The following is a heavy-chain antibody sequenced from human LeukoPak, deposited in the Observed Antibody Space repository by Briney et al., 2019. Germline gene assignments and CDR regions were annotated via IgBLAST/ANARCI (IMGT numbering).Heavy chain of an antibody. J-gene: IGHJ6*03. CDR3: ARGYCSGGSCYSYYYYNYMDV. V-gene: IGHV4-39*07. Sequence: SSETLSLTCTVSGGSIGTSHYYWGWLRQPPGKGLEWIGSISYSGSTYYNPSLKSRVTISVDTSKNQFSLKLSSVTAADTAVYYCARGYCSGGSCYSYYYYNYMDVWGKGTTVTVSS. CDR2: ISYSGST. D-gene: IGHD2-15*01. CDR1: GGSIGTSHYY.